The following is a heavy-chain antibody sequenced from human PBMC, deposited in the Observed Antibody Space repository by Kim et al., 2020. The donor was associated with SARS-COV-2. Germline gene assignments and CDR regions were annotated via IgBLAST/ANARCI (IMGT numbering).Heavy chain of an antibody. D-gene: IGHD3-10*01. CDR2: IYYSGST. Sequence: SETLSLTCTVSGGSISSSSYYWGWIRQPPGKGLEWIGSIYYSGSTYYNPSLKSRVTISVDTSKNQFSLKLSSVTAADTAVYYCARQGRQYYGSGSYRTPFDYWGQGTLVTVSS. V-gene: IGHV4-39*01. J-gene: IGHJ4*02. CDR1: GGSISSSSYY. CDR3: ARQGRQYYGSGSYRTPFDY.